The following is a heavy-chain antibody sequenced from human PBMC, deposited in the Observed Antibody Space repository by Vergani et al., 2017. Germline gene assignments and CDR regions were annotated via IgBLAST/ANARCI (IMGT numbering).Heavy chain of an antibody. V-gene: IGHV3-73*01. CDR2: IRSKANSYAT. Sequence: VQLVESGGGVVQPGRSLRLSCAASGFTFSSYAMHWVRQAPGKGLEWVGRIRSKANSYATAYAASVKGRFTISRDDSKNTAYLQMNSLKTEDTAVYYCIGSSGYYGYWGQGTLVTVSS. CDR3: IGSSGYYGY. D-gene: IGHD3-22*01. CDR1: GFTFSSYA. J-gene: IGHJ4*02.